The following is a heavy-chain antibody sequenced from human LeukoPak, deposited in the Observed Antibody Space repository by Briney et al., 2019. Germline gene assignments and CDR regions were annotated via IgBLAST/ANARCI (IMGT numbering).Heavy chain of an antibody. V-gene: IGHV4-34*01. CDR1: GGSFSGYY. CDR2: INHSGST. J-gene: IGHJ6*02. D-gene: IGHD6-13*01. Sequence: SETLSLTCAVYGGSFSGYYWSWIRQPPGKGLEWIGEINHSGSTNYNPSLKSRVTISVDTSRNQFSLKLSSVTAADTAVYYCARTPTFYSSSSGYYYGTDVWGQGTTVTVSS. CDR3: ARTPTFYSSSSGYYYGTDV.